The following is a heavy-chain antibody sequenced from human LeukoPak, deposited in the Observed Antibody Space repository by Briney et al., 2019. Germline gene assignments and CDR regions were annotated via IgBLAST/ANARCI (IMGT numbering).Heavy chain of an antibody. CDR3: ARDGDDSSGYYAY. CDR1: GGTFSSYA. CDR2: IIPILGIA. V-gene: IGHV1-69*04. Sequence: ASVKVSCKASGGTFSSYAISWVRQAPGQGLEWMGRIIPILGIANYAQKFQGRVTITADKSTSTAYMELSRLRSEDTAVYYCARDGDDSSGYYAYWGQGTLVTVSS. D-gene: IGHD3-22*01. J-gene: IGHJ4*02.